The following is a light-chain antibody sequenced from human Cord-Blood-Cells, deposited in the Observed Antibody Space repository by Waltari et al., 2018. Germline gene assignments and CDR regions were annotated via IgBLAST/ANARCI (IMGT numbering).Light chain of an antibody. CDR2: GKH. CDR3: NSRDSSGNHWV. V-gene: IGLV3-19*01. CDR1: SLRSYY. Sequence: SSELTQDPAVSVALGQTVRITCQGDSLRSYYASWYQQKPGQAPVLVIYGKHNRTSGIPDRFSGSSSGNTASLTITGAQAEDEADYYCNSRDSSGNHWVFGGGTKLTVL. J-gene: IGLJ3*02.